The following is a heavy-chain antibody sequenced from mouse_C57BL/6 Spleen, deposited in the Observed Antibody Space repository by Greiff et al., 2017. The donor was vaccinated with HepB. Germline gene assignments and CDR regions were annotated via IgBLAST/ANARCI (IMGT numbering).Heavy chain of an antibody. V-gene: IGHV5-12*01. CDR2: ISNGGGST. CDR3: ARSMDGYDYAMDY. J-gene: IGHJ4*01. CDR1: GFTFSDYY. D-gene: IGHD2-2*01. Sequence: ESGGGLVQPGGSLKLSCAASGFTFSDYYMYWVRQTPEKRLEWVAYISNGGGSTYYPDTVKGRFTISRDNAKNTLYLQMSRLKSEDTAMYYCARSMDGYDYAMDYWGQGASVTVSS.